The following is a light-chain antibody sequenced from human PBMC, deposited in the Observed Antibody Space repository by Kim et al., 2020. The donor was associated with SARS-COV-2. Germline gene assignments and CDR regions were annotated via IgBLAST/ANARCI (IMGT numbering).Light chain of an antibody. V-gene: IGKV1-39*01. CDR3: QQSYSTPWT. Sequence: DIQMTQSPSSLSASVGDRVTITCRASQSISIYLNWYQQKPGKAPKALIYAASNLQSGVPSRFSGSGSGTDFTLTISSLQPEDFATYYCQQSYSTPWTFGQGTKVDIK. J-gene: IGKJ1*01. CDR1: QSISIY. CDR2: AAS.